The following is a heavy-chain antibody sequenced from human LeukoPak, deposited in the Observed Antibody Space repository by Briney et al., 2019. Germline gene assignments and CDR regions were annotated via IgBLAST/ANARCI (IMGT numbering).Heavy chain of an antibody. Sequence: GGSLRLSCAASGFTFSSYEMNWVRQAPGKGLEWVSYISSSGSTIYYADSVKGRFTISRDNAKNSLYLQMNSLRAEDTALYYCAKLPRSSGLPSCWGQGTLVTVSS. CDR2: ISSSGSTI. J-gene: IGHJ4*02. CDR1: GFTFSSYE. V-gene: IGHV3-48*03. CDR3: AKLPRSSGLPSC. D-gene: IGHD3-22*01.